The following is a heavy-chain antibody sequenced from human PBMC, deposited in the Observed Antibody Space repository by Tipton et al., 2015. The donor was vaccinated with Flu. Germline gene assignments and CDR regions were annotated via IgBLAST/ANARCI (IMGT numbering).Heavy chain of an antibody. V-gene: IGHV4-38-2*02. CDR1: GYSISSGYY. D-gene: IGHD3-10*01. CDR2: IYHSGST. CDR3: ASFHPLWLNLFDY. J-gene: IGHJ4*02. Sequence: TLSLTCTVSGYSISSGYYWGRIRQPPGKGLEWIGSIYHSGSTYYNPSLKSRVTISVDTSKNQFSLKLSSVTAADTAVYYCASFHPLWLNLFDYWGQGTLVTVSS.